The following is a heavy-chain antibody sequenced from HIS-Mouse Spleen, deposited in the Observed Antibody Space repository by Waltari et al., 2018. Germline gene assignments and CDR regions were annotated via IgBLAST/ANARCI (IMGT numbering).Heavy chain of an antibody. CDR2: IKSKTDGGTT. V-gene: IGHV3-15*01. Sequence: EVQLVESGGGLVKPGGSLRLSCAASGFTCSNAWMSWVRQAPGKGLEGVGRIKSKTDGGTTDYAAPVKGRFTISRDDSKNTLYLQMNSLKTEDTAVYYCTTDWGHYSGSYGDAFDIWGQGTMVTVSS. CDR1: GFTCSNAW. CDR3: TTDWGHYSGSYGDAFDI. D-gene: IGHD1-26*01. J-gene: IGHJ3*02.